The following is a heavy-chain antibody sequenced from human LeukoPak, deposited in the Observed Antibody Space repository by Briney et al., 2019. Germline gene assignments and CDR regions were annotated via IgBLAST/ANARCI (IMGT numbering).Heavy chain of an antibody. Sequence: AGGSLRLSCAASGFTFSSYGMHWVRQAPGKGLEWVAIISYDGSHKYYADSVKGRFTISRDNSRNTLYLQMNSLRAEDTAVYYCARDKHSFFDYWGQGTLVTVSS. CDR2: ISYDGSHK. J-gene: IGHJ4*02. D-gene: IGHD2-15*01. V-gene: IGHV3-30*03. CDR3: ARDKHSFFDY. CDR1: GFTFSSYG.